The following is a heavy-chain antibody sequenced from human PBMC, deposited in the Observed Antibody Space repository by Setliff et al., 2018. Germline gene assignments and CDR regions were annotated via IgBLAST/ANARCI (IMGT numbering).Heavy chain of an antibody. D-gene: IGHD6-19*01. CDR3: AREQGIAVTTSNYQYYMDV. CDR2: TIPIFGTT. CDR1: GGTFSSYG. Sequence: SVKVSCKASGGTFSSYGISWVRQAPGQGLEWMGGTIPIFGTTDYAQKFQGRVTIITDESTSTAYMELSSLRSEDTAVYYCAREQGIAVTTSNYQYYMDVWGKGTTVTVSS. V-gene: IGHV1-69*05. J-gene: IGHJ6*03.